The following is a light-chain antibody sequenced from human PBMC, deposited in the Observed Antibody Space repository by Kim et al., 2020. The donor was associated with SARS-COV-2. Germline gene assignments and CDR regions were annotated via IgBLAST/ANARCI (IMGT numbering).Light chain of an antibody. CDR2: KDS. Sequence: SYELTQPSSVSVSPGQTARITCSGDVLAKKYARGFQQKPGQAPVLVSYKDSERPSGIPERFSGSSSGTTVTLTISGDQAEVEADDDCYSAADPHVV. V-gene: IGLV3-27*01. CDR3: YSAADPHVV. CDR1: VLAKKY. J-gene: IGLJ2*01.